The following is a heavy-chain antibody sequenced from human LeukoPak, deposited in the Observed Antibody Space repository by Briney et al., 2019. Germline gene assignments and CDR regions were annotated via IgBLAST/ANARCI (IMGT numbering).Heavy chain of an antibody. D-gene: IGHD4-23*01. J-gene: IGHJ3*02. CDR2: ISGSGGST. Sequence: GGSLRLSCAASGFTFSSYAMSWVRQAPGKGLEWVSAISGSGGSTYYADSVKGRFTISRDNSKNTLYLQMNSLRAEDTAVYYSAKDEATVVTSGAFDTWGQGTMVTVSS. CDR3: AKDEATVVTSGAFDT. CDR1: GFTFSSYA. V-gene: IGHV3-23*01.